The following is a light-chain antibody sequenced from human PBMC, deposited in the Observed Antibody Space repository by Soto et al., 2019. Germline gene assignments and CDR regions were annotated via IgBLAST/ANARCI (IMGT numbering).Light chain of an antibody. J-gene: IGKJ5*01. CDR1: QGISSY. V-gene: IGKV1-9*01. Sequence: DIQLTQNPSFLSASVGDRVTITCRASQGISSYLAWYQQKPGKAPKLLIYAASTLQSGVPPRFSGSGSGTEFTLTISSLQPEDFATYYCQQLNSYPQITSGQGRLLEVK. CDR3: QQLNSYPQIT. CDR2: AAS.